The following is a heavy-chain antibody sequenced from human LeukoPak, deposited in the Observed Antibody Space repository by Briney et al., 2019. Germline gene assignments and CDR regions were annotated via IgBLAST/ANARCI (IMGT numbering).Heavy chain of an antibody. CDR2: INPSGGST. CDR3: ARTGVRRFFDY. Sequence: GASVKVSCKASGGTSSSYAISWVRQAPGQGLEWMGIINPSGGSTSYAQKFQGRVTMTRDTSTSTVYMELSSLRSEDTAVYYCARTGVRRFFDYWGQGTLVTVSS. CDR1: GGTSSSYA. J-gene: IGHJ4*02. D-gene: IGHD3-22*01. V-gene: IGHV1-46*01.